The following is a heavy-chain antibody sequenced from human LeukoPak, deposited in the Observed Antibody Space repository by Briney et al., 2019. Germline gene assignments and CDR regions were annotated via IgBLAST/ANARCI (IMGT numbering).Heavy chain of an antibody. D-gene: IGHD6-19*01. V-gene: IGHV4-39*01. Sequence: SETLSLTCTVSGGSISSSGYFWGWIRQPPGKGLEWFGSLYYGGSTYYYPSLRISVTISVDTSKYQFSLTLSSVTAADTAMYYCASRTSGSNPFFDYWGQGTLVTVSS. J-gene: IGHJ4*02. CDR2: LYYGGST. CDR1: GGSISSSGYF. CDR3: ASRTSGSNPFFDY.